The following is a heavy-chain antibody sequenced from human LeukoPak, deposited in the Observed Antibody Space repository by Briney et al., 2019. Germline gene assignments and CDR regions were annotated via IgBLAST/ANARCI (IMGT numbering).Heavy chain of an antibody. CDR1: GFTFSSYA. J-gene: IGHJ5*02. V-gene: IGHV3-30*04. CDR2: ISYDGSNK. Sequence: GGSLRLSCAASGFTFSSYAMHWVRQAPGKGLEWVAVISYDGSNKYYADSVKGRFTISRGNSKNTLYLQMNSLRAEDTAVYYCAREGASWFDPWGQGTLVTVSS. D-gene: IGHD4/OR15-4a*01. CDR3: AREGASWFDP.